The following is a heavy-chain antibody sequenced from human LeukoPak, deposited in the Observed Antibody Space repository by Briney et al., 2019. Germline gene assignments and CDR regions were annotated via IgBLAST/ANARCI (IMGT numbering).Heavy chain of an antibody. Sequence: GGSLRLSCAASGFTFSSYAMSWVRQAPGKGLEWVSAISGSGGSTYYADSVKGRFTISRDNSKNTLYLQMNSLRAEDTAVYYCAKGKYQLLRRSIYYYYGMDVWGQGPRSPSP. CDR2: ISGSGGST. CDR3: AKGKYQLLRRSIYYYYGMDV. D-gene: IGHD2-2*01. J-gene: IGHJ6*02. CDR1: GFTFSSYA. V-gene: IGHV3-23*01.